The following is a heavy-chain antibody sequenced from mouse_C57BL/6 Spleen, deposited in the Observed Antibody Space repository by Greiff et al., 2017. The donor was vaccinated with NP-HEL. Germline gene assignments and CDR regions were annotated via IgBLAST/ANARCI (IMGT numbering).Heavy chain of an antibody. D-gene: IGHD3-2*02. CDR2: IHPNRGST. J-gene: IGHJ4*01. CDR1: GYTFTSYW. Sequence: VQLQQPGAELVKPGASVKLSCKASGYTFTSYWMHWVKQRPGQGLEWIGMIHPNRGSTNYNEKFKSKATLTVDKSSSTAYMQLSSLTSEDSAVYYCARKGGRSGYGAMDYWGQGTSVTVSS. V-gene: IGHV1-64*01. CDR3: ARKGGRSGYGAMDY.